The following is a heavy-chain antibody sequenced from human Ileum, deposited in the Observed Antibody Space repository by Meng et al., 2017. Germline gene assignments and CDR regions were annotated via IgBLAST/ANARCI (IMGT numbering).Heavy chain of an antibody. D-gene: IGHD3-10*01. CDR1: GGSVTNSY. Sequence: QLQLQEPGPGLVKPSETLSLTCTVSGGSVTNSYWSWIRQSPGKELEWIGYIHYSGITNYNPSLKSRVTISADTSKNQFSLRLTSMTAADTAMYYCARNRVTAKGFYFDTWGQGTLVTVSS. V-gene: IGHV4-59*02. CDR2: IHYSGIT. CDR3: ARNRVTAKGFYFDT. J-gene: IGHJ4*02.